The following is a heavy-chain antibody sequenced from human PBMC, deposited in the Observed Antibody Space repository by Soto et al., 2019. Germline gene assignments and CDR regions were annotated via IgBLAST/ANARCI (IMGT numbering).Heavy chain of an antibody. CDR1: GGSISSGDYY. D-gene: IGHD6-6*01. CDR2: IYYSGST. CDR3: ARDIAGIAARGEWFDP. V-gene: IGHV4-30-4*01. Sequence: LSLTCTVSGGSISSGDYYWSWIRQPPGKGLEWIGYIYYSGSTYYNPSLKSRVTISVDTSKNQFSLKLSSVTAADTAVYYCARDIAGIAARGEWFDPWGQGTLVTVSS. J-gene: IGHJ5*02.